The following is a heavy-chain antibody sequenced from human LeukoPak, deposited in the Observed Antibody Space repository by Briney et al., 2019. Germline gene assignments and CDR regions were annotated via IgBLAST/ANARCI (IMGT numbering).Heavy chain of an antibody. CDR1: GYTFISYG. V-gene: IGHV1-18*01. CDR2: ISAYNGNT. J-gene: IGHJ5*02. CDR3: ASSGYSYGFLYWFDP. D-gene: IGHD5-18*01. Sequence: ASVKVSCKASGYTFISYGISWVRQAPGQGLEWMGWISAYNGNTNYAQKFQGRVTITADESTSTAYMELSSLRSEDTAVYYCASSGYSYGFLYWFDPWGQGTLVTVSS.